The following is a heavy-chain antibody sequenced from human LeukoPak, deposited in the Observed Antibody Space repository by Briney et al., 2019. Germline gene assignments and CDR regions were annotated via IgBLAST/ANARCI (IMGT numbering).Heavy chain of an antibody. J-gene: IGHJ4*02. CDR3: ARGEPRIAAAGRHFDY. CDR1: GGSFSGYY. Sequence: SETLSLTCAVYGGSFSGYYWSWIRQPPGKGLEWIGETNHSGSTNYNPSLKSRVTISVDTSKNQFSLKLSSVTAADTAVYYCARGEPRIAAAGRHFDYWGQGTLVTVSS. CDR2: TNHSGST. D-gene: IGHD6-13*01. V-gene: IGHV4-34*01.